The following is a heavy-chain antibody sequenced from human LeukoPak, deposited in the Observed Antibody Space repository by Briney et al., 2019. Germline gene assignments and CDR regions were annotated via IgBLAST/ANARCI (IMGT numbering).Heavy chain of an antibody. D-gene: IGHD3-22*01. CDR1: GGSTSSGSYY. CDR3: VRTYDSSGYFYDY. V-gene: IGHV4-61*02. CDR2: IYNSGST. J-gene: IGHJ4*02. Sequence: SETLSLTCSVSGGSTSSGSYYWSWIRQPAGKGLEWIGRIYNSGSTNYTPSLKSRVTISLDTSKNQFSLKLTSVTAADTAVYYCVRTYDSSGYFYDYWGQGTLVTVSS.